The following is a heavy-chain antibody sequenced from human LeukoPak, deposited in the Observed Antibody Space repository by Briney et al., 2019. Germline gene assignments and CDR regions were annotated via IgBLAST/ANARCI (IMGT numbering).Heavy chain of an antibody. V-gene: IGHV4-4*07. D-gene: IGHD2-15*01. CDR1: GDSISNYY. J-gene: IGHJ4*02. CDR2: IYTSGST. Sequence: PSETLSLTCTVSGDSISNYYWSWIRQPAGKGLEWIGRIYTSGSTNYNPSLKSRVTISVDTSKNQFSLKLSSVTAADTAVYYCARQGGYGHPFDYWGQGTLVTVSS. CDR3: ARQGGYGHPFDY.